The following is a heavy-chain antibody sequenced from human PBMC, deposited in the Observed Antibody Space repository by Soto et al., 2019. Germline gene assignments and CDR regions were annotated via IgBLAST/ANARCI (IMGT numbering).Heavy chain of an antibody. Sequence: PGESLKISCKVSGYSFTSYWIGWVRQMPGKGLEWMGIIYPGDSDTRYSPSFQGQVTISADKSISTAYLQWSSLKASDTAMYYCARTQEPNYDFWSGYYANWFDPWGQGTLVTVSS. J-gene: IGHJ5*02. V-gene: IGHV5-51*01. CDR3: ARTQEPNYDFWSGYYANWFDP. CDR2: IYPGDSDT. D-gene: IGHD3-3*01. CDR1: GYSFTSYW.